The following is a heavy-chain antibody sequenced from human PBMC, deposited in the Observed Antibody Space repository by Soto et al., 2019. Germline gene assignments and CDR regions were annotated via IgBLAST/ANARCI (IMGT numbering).Heavy chain of an antibody. CDR1: GFTFSSYS. Sequence: GGSLRLSCAASGFTFSSYSMNWVRQAPGKGLEWVSYISSSSSTIYYADSVKGRFTISRDNAKNSLYLQMNSLRAEDTAVYYCARWSQRQLAPHYYYMDVWGKGTTVTVSS. J-gene: IGHJ6*03. V-gene: IGHV3-48*01. CDR3: ARWSQRQLAPHYYYMDV. CDR2: ISSSSSTI. D-gene: IGHD6-6*01.